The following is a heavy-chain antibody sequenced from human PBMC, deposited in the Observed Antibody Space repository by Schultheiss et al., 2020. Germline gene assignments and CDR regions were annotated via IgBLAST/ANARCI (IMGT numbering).Heavy chain of an antibody. V-gene: IGHV3-21*01. Sequence: GGSLRLSCAASGFTFSSYTMSWVRQAPGKGLEWVSSISSSRSYIYYADSVKGRFTISRDDAKNSLSLQMNSLGVEDTAVYYCARELIYSDSSGYYGDWYYFDSWGPGTPVTVSS. J-gene: IGHJ4*02. CDR2: ISSSRSYI. CDR3: ARELIYSDSSGYYGDWYYFDS. D-gene: IGHD3-22*01. CDR1: GFTFSSYT.